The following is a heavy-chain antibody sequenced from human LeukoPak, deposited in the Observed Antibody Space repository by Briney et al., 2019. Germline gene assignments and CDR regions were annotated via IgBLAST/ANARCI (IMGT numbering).Heavy chain of an antibody. V-gene: IGHV4-34*01. CDR1: GGSLSGYY. Sequence: SETLSLTCAVYGGSLSGYYWSWIRQPPGKGLEWIGEINHSGSTNYNPSLKSRVTISVDTSKNQFSLKLSSVTAADTAVYYCARNLAAAGPPPDYWGQGTLVTVSS. CDR3: ARNLAAAGPPPDY. D-gene: IGHD6-13*01. CDR2: INHSGST. J-gene: IGHJ4*02.